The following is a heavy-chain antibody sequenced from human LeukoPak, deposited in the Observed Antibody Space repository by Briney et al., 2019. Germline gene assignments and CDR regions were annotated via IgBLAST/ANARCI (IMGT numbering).Heavy chain of an antibody. CDR2: FDPEDGET. V-gene: IGHV1-24*01. CDR1: GYTLTDLS. J-gene: IGHJ6*02. Sequence: ASVTVSCKVSGYTLTDLSMHWVRQAPGKGLEWMGGFDPEDGETIYAQKFQGRVTMTEDTSTDTAYMELSSLRSEDTAVYYCATARGSWYQRTYYYYGMDVWGQGTTVTVSS. D-gene: IGHD6-13*01. CDR3: ATARGSWYQRTYYYYGMDV.